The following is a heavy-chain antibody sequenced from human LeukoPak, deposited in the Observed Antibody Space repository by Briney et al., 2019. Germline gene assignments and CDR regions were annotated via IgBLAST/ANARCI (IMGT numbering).Heavy chain of an antibody. CDR2: VNNDGSST. D-gene: IGHD1-1*01. CDR3: ARGGWGTGTDY. CDR1: GFTFSSYW. V-gene: IGHV3-74*01. Sequence: GGSLRLSCAASGFTFSSYWMHGVRHAPGKGLVWVSRVNNDGSSTTYADSVKGRFTISRDNAKNTIYLQMNSLRAEDTAVYYCARGGWGTGTDYWGQGTLVTVSS. J-gene: IGHJ4*02.